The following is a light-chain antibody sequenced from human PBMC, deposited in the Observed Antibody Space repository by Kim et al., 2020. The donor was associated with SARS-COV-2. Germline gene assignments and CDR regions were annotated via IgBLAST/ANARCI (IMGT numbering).Light chain of an antibody. V-gene: IGKV3-11*01. CDR3: QHHSSWLT. CDR1: QSVNNY. Sequence: SWSQGERATLTCRASQSVNNYLAWYQQKPCQPPRLLIYDASTRATGIPARFSASGSGTDFTLTISSLEPEDFALYYCQHHSSWLTFGPGTKVDIK. CDR2: DAS. J-gene: IGKJ3*01.